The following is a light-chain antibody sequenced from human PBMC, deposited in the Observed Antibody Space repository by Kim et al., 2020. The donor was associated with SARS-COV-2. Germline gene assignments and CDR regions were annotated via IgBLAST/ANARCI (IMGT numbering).Light chain of an antibody. J-gene: IGLJ3*02. CDR1: SSDIGAYNY. Sequence: QSALTQPASVSGSPGRSITISCTGTSSDIGAYNYVSWCQQHPGKAPKLLIFHVSKRPSGVSSRFSGSKSANTASLTISGLQAEDEADYYCSSFTTSDAWVFGGGTKVTVL. CDR3: SSFTTSDAWV. CDR2: HVS. V-gene: IGLV2-14*01.